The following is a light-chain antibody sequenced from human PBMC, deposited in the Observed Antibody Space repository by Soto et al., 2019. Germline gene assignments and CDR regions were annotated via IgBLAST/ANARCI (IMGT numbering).Light chain of an antibody. V-gene: IGLV2-8*01. CDR2: EVS. CDR3: SSYAGGIKWV. J-gene: IGLJ3*02. Sequence: QSALTQPPSASGSPGQSVTISCTGTSGDVGGYNFVSWYQQHPGKAPKFMIYEVSKRPSGVPDRFSGSQSGNTASLTVSGLQAEDEADYYCSSYAGGIKWVFGGGTKLTVL. CDR1: SGDVGGYNF.